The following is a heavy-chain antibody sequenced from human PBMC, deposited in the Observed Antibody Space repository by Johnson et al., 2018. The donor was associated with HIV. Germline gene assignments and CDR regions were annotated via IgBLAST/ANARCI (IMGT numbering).Heavy chain of an antibody. CDR1: GFTFDDYD. CDR3: ATIAGHGAAFDI. Sequence: VQLVESGGGLVRPGGSLRLSCAASGFTFDDYDMSWVRQAPGKGLERVFNINWNGGSTYYADSVKGRFTISRDNSKNKLYLQMNSLRAEDTAVYYCATIAGHGAAFDIWGQGTVVTVSS. V-gene: IGHV3-20*04. CDR2: INWNGGST. J-gene: IGHJ3*02. D-gene: IGHD4/OR15-4a*01.